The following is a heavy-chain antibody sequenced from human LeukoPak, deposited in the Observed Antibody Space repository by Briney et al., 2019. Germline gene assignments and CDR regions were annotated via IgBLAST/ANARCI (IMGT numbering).Heavy chain of an antibody. CDR3: ARELATYYDLWSGYYYYYYGMDV. J-gene: IGHJ6*02. Sequence: GGSLRLSCAASGFTFSSYWMSWVRQTPGKGLEWVANIKQDGSEKYYVDSVKGRFTISRDNAKNSLYLQMNSLRAEDTAVYYCARELATYYDLWSGYYYYYYGMDVWGQGTTVTVSS. V-gene: IGHV3-7*01. D-gene: IGHD3-3*01. CDR1: GFTFSSYW. CDR2: IKQDGSEK.